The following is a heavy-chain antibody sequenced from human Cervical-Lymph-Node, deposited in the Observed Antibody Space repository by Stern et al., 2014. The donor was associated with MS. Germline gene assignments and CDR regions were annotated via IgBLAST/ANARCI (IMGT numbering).Heavy chain of an antibody. CDR2: ISGSGTTT. J-gene: IGHJ4*02. CDR3: ARALIAAGGALHY. D-gene: IGHD6-13*01. CDR1: GFPFSDYY. V-gene: IGHV3-11*01. Sequence: VHLVESGGGLVKPGRSLRLSCAASGFPFSDYYMSWIRQAPGKGLEWVSYISGSGTTTYYADSVKGRFTISKDNARNSLYLQMNSLRADDTAVYYCARALIAAGGALHYWGQGTLVTVSS.